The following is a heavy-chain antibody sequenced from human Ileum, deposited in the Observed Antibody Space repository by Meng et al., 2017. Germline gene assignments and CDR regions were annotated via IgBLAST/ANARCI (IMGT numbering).Heavy chain of an antibody. CDR1: GGTFSSYT. J-gene: IGHJ4*02. CDR3: ARSSLGWPFLPFDY. Sequence: QVQLVQSGAEVKKPGSSVKVSWKASGGTFSSYTISWVRQAPGQGLEWMGRIIPILGIANYAQKFQGRVTITADKSTSTAYMELSSLRSEDTAVYYCARSSLGWPFLPFDYWGQGTLVTVSS. CDR2: IIPILGIA. V-gene: IGHV1-69*02. D-gene: IGHD3-3*01.